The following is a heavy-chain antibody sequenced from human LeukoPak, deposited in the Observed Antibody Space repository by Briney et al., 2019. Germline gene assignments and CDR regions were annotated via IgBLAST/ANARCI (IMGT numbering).Heavy chain of an antibody. Sequence: GRSLRLSCAASGFTFSSYAMSWVRQAPGKGLEWVSAISGSGGSTYYADSVKGRFTISRDNSKNTLYLQMNSLRAEDTAVYYCAKPKYYYDSSGYYRRAEYFQHWGQGTLVTVSS. V-gene: IGHV3-23*01. CDR2: ISGSGGST. J-gene: IGHJ1*01. CDR3: AKPKYYYDSSGYYRRAEYFQH. CDR1: GFTFSSYA. D-gene: IGHD3-22*01.